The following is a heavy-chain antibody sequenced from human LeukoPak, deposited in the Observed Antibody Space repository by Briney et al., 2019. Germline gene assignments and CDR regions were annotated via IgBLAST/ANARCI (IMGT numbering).Heavy chain of an antibody. CDR2: INPSGGST. J-gene: IGHJ5*02. CDR3: ASSGSGSYENWFDP. CDR1: GYTFTSYG. V-gene: IGHV1-46*01. D-gene: IGHD1-26*01. Sequence: ASVTVSCKASGYTFTSYGISWVRQAPGQGLEWMGIINPSGGSTSYAQKFQGRVTMTRDTSTSTVYMELSSLRSEDTAVYYCASSGSGSYENWFDPWGQGTLVTVSS.